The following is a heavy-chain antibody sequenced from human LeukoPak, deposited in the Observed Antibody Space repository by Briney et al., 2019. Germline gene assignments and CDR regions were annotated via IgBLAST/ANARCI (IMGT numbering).Heavy chain of an antibody. CDR3: ASVPLGELSLSSPGY. CDR2: IKQDGSEK. D-gene: IGHD3-16*02. J-gene: IGHJ4*02. Sequence: PGGSLRLSCAASGFIFSSYWMSWVRQAPGKGLEWVANIKQDGSEKYYVDSEKGRFTISRDNAKNSLYLQMNSLRAEDTAVYYCASVPLGELSLSSPGYWGQGTLVTVSS. V-gene: IGHV3-7*01. CDR1: GFIFSSYW.